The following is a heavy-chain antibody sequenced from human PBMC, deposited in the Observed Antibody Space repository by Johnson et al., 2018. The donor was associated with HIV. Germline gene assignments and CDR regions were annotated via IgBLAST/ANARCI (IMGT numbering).Heavy chain of an antibody. J-gene: IGHJ3*02. CDR3: ARLPSGYSRDDLDI. V-gene: IGHV3-30*19. Sequence: VQLVESGGGVVQPGRSLRLSCAASGFTFSTYGMHWVRQAPGKGLEWVAVISYDGGSKYYADSVKGRFTVSRDNSKNTLYLQINSLRPEDTAVYYCARLPSGYSRDDLDIWGQGTMVTVSS. D-gene: IGHD5-18*01. CDR2: ISYDGGSK. CDR1: GFTFSTYG.